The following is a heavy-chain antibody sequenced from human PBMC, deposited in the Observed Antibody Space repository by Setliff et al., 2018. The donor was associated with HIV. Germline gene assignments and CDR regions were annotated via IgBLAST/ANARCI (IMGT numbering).Heavy chain of an antibody. J-gene: IGHJ6*03. CDR2: NIPMFGTV. Sequence: SVKVSCKASGGTFGSYAISWVRQAPGQGLEWLGGNIPMFGTVSYAQKFQGRVTITTDESTSTAYMDLSSLRYEDTAIYYCARGEVIIDSYYYMNVWGKGATVTVSS. CDR3: ARGEVIIDSYYYMNV. V-gene: IGHV1-69*05. CDR1: GGTFGSYA.